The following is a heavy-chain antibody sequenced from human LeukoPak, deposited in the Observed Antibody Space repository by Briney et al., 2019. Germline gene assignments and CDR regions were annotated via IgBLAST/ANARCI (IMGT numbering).Heavy chain of an antibody. V-gene: IGHV1-24*01. D-gene: IGHD4-11*01. J-gene: IGHJ4*02. Sequence: ASVKVSCKVSGYTLTELSIHWVRQAPGKGLEWMGRFDPEDAETIYAQKFQGRVTMTEDTSTDTAYMELSSLRSEDTAVYYCARGHDYSNSDFDYWGQGTLVTVSS. CDR3: ARGHDYSNSDFDY. CDR1: GYTLTELS. CDR2: FDPEDAET.